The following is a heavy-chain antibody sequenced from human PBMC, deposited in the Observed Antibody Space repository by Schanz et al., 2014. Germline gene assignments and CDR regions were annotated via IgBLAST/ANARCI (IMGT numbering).Heavy chain of an antibody. Sequence: EVQLLESGGGLVQPGGSLRLSCEASGFDFNSYSMNWVRQVPGKGLEWVSVIYSGIGAYYADSVKDRFTVSRDNSKNTVYLQMNRLRAEDTAVYYCARVHHYDPSGWGYFDYWGQGALVTVSS. CDR2: IYSGIGA. CDR3: ARVHHYDPSGWGYFDY. J-gene: IGHJ4*02. V-gene: IGHV3-66*01. D-gene: IGHD3-22*01. CDR1: GFDFNSYS.